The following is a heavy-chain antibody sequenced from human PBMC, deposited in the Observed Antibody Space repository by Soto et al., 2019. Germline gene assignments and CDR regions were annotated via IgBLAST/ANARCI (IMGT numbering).Heavy chain of an antibody. Sequence: QVQRVQSGAEVKKPGASVKVSCKASGYTFTSYGISWVRQAPGQGLEWMGWISAYNGNTNYAQKLQGRVTMTTDTSTSTAYMELRSLRSDDTAVYYCARGGYSYGYYYYDSSGYYRLDYWGQGTLVTVSS. CDR3: ARGGYSYGYYYYDSSGYYRLDY. D-gene: IGHD3-22*01. CDR1: GYTFTSYG. V-gene: IGHV1-18*01. J-gene: IGHJ4*02. CDR2: ISAYNGNT.